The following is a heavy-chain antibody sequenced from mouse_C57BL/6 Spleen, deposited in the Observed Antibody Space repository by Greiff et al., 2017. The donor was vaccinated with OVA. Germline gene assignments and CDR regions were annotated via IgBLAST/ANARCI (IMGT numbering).Heavy chain of an antibody. V-gene: IGHV1-15*01. CDR1: GYTFTDYE. J-gene: IGHJ2*01. CDR3: TRSWLLFFDY. CDR2: IDPETGGT. D-gene: IGHD2-3*01. Sequence: LQQSGAELVRPGASVTLSCKASGYTFTDYEMHWVKQTPVHGLEWIGAIDPETGGTAYNQKFKGKAILTADKSSSTAYMELRSLTSEVSAVYYCTRSWLLFFDYWGQGTTLTVSS.